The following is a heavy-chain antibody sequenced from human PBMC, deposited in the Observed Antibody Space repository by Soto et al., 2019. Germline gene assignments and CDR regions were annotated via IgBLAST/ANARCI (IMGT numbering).Heavy chain of an antibody. D-gene: IGHD3-22*01. CDR1: GYTFTGYY. CDR3: ARFTYYYDSSGYSLFGYYGMDV. V-gene: IGHV1-2*02. Sequence: ASVKVSCKASGYTFTGYYMHWVRQAPGQGLEWMGWINPNSGGTNYAQKFQGRVTMTRDTSISTAYMELSRLRSDDTAVYYCARFTYYYDSSGYSLFGYYGMDVWGQGTTVTVSS. CDR2: INPNSGGT. J-gene: IGHJ6*02.